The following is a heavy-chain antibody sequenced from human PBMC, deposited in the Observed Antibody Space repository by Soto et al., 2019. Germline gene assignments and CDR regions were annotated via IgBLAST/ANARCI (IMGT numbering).Heavy chain of an antibody. J-gene: IGHJ4*02. CDR1: GGSISSYY. V-gene: IGHV4-59*01. CDR3: ARGSRDGYNPFDY. Sequence: QVQLQESGPGLVKPSETLSLTCTVSGGSISSYYWSWIRQPPGKGLEWIGYIYYSGSTNYNPSLKSRVTISVDTSKNQFSLKLSSVTAADTAVYYCARGSRDGYNPFDYWGQGTLVTVSS. CDR2: IYYSGST. D-gene: IGHD2-2*01.